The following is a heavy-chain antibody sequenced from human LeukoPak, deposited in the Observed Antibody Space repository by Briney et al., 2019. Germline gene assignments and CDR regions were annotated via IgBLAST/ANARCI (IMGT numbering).Heavy chain of an antibody. D-gene: IGHD2-15*01. CDR2: TYYRSKWIY. V-gene: IGHV6-1*01. J-gene: IGHJ4*02. Sequence: SQTLSLTCAISGDSVSSNSVAWSWIRQSPSRGLEWLGRTYYRSKWIYDYAVSVRSRIAINPDTSKNQFSLQLNSVTPEDTAVYFCARGSRYSFDFWGQGTLVTVFS. CDR3: ARGSRYSFDF. CDR1: GDSVSSNSVA.